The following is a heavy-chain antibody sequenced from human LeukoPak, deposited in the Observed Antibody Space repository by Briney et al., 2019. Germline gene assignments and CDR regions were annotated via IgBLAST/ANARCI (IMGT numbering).Heavy chain of an antibody. D-gene: IGHD6-13*01. CDR2: IIPILGIA. V-gene: IGHV1-69*04. J-gene: IGHJ6*03. CDR1: GGTFSSYA. CDR3: ARDNRCAVGSSSWYGALDYYYYMDV. Sequence: ASVKVSCKASGGTFSSYAISWVRQAPGQGLEWMGRIIPILGIANYAQKFQGRVTITADKSTSTAYMELSSLRSEDTAVYYCARDNRCAVGSSSWYGALDYYYYMDVWGKGTTVTVSS.